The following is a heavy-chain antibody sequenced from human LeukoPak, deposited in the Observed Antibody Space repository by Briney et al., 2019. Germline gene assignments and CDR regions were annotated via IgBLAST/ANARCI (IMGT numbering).Heavy chain of an antibody. CDR2: INPSGGST. J-gene: IGHJ5*02. Sequence: GASVKVSCKASGYTFTSYYMHWVRQAPGQGLEWMGIINPSGGSTSYAQKFQGRVTMTRDMSTSTVYMELRSLRSDDTAVYYCARDVWLNGERPIAVAALGGWFDPWGQGTLVTVSS. CDR1: GYTFTSYY. CDR3: ARDVWLNGERPIAVAALGGWFDP. D-gene: IGHD6-19*01. V-gene: IGHV1-46*01.